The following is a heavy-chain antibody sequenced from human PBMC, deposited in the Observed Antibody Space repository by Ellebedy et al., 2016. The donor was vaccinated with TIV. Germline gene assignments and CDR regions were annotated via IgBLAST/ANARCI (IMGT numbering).Heavy chain of an antibody. D-gene: IGHD4-17*01. CDR1: GFSFRSYW. Sequence: GESLKISCGSSGFSFRSYWMSWVRQAPGKGLEWVANMRQDGGDKYYVDSVKGRFTISRDNAKSSLYLQMNSLRAVDTAVYYCATDGSYGDYLSPTHAFVIWGQGTTVTVSS. CDR2: MRQDGGDK. V-gene: IGHV3-7*01. CDR3: ATDGSYGDYLSPTHAFVI. J-gene: IGHJ3*02.